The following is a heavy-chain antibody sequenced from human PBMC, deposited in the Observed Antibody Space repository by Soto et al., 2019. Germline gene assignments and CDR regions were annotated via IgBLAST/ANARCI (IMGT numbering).Heavy chain of an antibody. CDR3: ARVRVPAAIGVFLDY. CDR1: GFTFSSYG. J-gene: IGHJ4*02. D-gene: IGHD2-2*01. CDR2: ISYDGSNK. Sequence: GGSLRLSCAASGFTFSSYGIHWVRRAPGKGLEWVALISYDGSNKYYADSVKGRFTISRDNSKNTLYLQMNSLRPEDTAVYYCARVRVPAAIGVFLDYWGQGTLVTVSS. V-gene: IGHV3-30*03.